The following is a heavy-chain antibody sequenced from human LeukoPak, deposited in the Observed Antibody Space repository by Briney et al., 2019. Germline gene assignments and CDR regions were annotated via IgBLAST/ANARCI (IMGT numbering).Heavy chain of an antibody. D-gene: IGHD5-24*01. V-gene: IGHV4-4*07. J-gene: IGHJ4*02. CDR2: VYTSGST. Sequence: SETLSLTCTVSGGSISSYYWSWIRQPAGKGLEWIGRVYTSGSTNYNPSLKSRVTTSVDTSKNQFSLKLSSVTAADTAVYYCARDARRDGYIWYFDYWGQGTLVTVSS. CDR3: ARDARRDGYIWYFDY. CDR1: GGSISSYY.